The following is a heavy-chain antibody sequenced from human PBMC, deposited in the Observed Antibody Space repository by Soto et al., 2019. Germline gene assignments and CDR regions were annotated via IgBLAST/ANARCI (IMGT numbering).Heavy chain of an antibody. CDR1: GGSFSGYY. Sequence: QVQLQQWGAGLLKPSEPLSLTCAVYGGSFSGYYWSWIRQPPGKGLEWIGEIKHSGSTNYNPSLKGRVTISVDTSNNQFSLRLGSVAVAGTAVYYWARERGVLLWFGGNNWFDPWGQGTLVTVSS. CDR3: ARERGVLLWFGGNNWFDP. D-gene: IGHD3-10*01. CDR2: IKHSGST. V-gene: IGHV4-34*01. J-gene: IGHJ5*02.